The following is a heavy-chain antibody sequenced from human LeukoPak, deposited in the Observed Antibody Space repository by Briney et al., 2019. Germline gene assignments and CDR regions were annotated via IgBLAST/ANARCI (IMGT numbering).Heavy chain of an antibody. J-gene: IGHJ4*02. CDR1: GFTFSSYG. V-gene: IGHV3-33*01. Sequence: GRSLRLSCAASGFTFSSYGMHWVSQAPGKGLEWVAVIWYDGSNKYYADSVKGRFTISRDNSKNTLYLQMNSLRAEDTAVYYCARDPNYGDYPTHSDYWGQGTLVTVSS. D-gene: IGHD4-17*01. CDR3: ARDPNYGDYPTHSDY. CDR2: IWYDGSNK.